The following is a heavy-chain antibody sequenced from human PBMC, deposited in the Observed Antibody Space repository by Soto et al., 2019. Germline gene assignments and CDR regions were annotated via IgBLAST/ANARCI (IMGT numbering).Heavy chain of an antibody. D-gene: IGHD3-10*01. J-gene: IGHJ6*02. CDR2: INHSGST. CDR1: GRSFSGYY. CDR3: ARGSWDYYGSGSYYPSPTYYYYYGMDV. Sequence: SETLSLTCAVYGRSFSGYYWSWIRQPPGKGLEWIGEINHSGSTNYNPSLKSRVTISVDTSKNQFSLKLSSVTAADTAVYYCARGSWDYYGSGSYYPSPTYYYYYGMDVWGQGTTVTVSS. V-gene: IGHV4-34*01.